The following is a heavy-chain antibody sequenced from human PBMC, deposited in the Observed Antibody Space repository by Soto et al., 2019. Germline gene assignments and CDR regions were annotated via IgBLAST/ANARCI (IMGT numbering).Heavy chain of an antibody. J-gene: IGHJ3*02. CDR2: INAGNGNT. Sequence: ASVKVSCKASGYTFTSYAMHWVRQAPGQRLEWMGWINAGNGNTKYSQKFQGRVTITRDTSASTAYMELSSLRSEDTAVYYCASPARNYDFWSGYSFDIWGQGTMVTVS. V-gene: IGHV1-3*01. CDR1: GYTFTSYA. D-gene: IGHD3-3*01. CDR3: ASPARNYDFWSGYSFDI.